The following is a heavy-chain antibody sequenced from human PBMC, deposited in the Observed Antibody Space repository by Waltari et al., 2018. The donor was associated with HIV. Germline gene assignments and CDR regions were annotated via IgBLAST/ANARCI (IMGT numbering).Heavy chain of an antibody. D-gene: IGHD3-3*01. CDR2: INPNSGGT. Sequence: QVQLVQSGAEVKKPGASVKVSCKASGYTFTGYYMHWVRQAPGHGLEWMGWINPNSGGTNYAQKFQGRVTMTRDTSISTAYMELSRLRSDDTAVYYCARVGGTYYDFSWELGFDYWGQGTLVTVSS. V-gene: IGHV1-2*02. CDR1: GYTFTGYY. CDR3: ARVGGTYYDFSWELGFDY. J-gene: IGHJ4*02.